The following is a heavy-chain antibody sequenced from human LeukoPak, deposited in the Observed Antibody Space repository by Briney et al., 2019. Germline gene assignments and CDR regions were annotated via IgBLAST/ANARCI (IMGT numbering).Heavy chain of an antibody. J-gene: IGHJ4*02. CDR2: IRSKAYGGTT. D-gene: IGHD4-17*01. CDR1: GFTFGDYA. V-gene: IGHV3-49*04. CDR3: TSTGRVSLVRRDY. Sequence: GGSLRLSCTASGFTFGDYAMSWVRQAPGKGLEWVGFIRSKAYGGTTEYAASVKGRFTISRVDSKSIAYLQMNSLKTEDTAVYYCTSTGRVSLVRRDYWGQGTLVTVSS.